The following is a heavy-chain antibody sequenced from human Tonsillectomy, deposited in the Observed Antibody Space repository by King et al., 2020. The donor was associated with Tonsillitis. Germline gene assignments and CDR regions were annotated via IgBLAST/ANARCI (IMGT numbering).Heavy chain of an antibody. CDR3: ARDRVGTTLSTSYGMDV. D-gene: IGHD1-26*01. V-gene: IGHV4-31*03. J-gene: IGHJ6*02. Sequence: QLQESGPGLVKPSQTLSLTCTVSGGSIRSGDDYWTWIRQLPGKGLEWIGYIYHRGGTYYNPSLRGRITISVDTSKNQFSLKLSSVTAADTAVYYCARDRVGTTLSTSYGMDVWGQGTTVIVSS. CDR2: IYHRGGT. CDR1: GGSIRSGDDY.